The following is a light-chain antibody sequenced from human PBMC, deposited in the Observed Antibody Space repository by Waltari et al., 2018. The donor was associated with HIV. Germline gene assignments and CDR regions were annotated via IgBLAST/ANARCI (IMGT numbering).Light chain of an antibody. CDR3: ATWDSGLSAVV. V-gene: IGLV1-51*01. Sequence: QSVLTQPPSVSATPGQKVTTSCSGSSSNIGYNHVFWYQQLPGTAPTLLIYDNNKRPSGIPDRFSGSKSGTSATLGITGLQTGDEADYYCATWDSGLSAVVFGGGTKLTVL. CDR2: DNN. CDR1: SSNIGYNH. J-gene: IGLJ2*01.